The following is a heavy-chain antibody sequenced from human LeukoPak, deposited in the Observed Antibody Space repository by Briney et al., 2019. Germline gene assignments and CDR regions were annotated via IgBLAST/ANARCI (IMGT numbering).Heavy chain of an antibody. Sequence: SETLSLTCAVYGGSFSGYYWSCIRQPPGKGLEWIGEINHSGSTNYNPSLKSRVTISVDTSKNQFSLKLSSVTAADTAVYYCASSGAASNFDYWGQGTLVTVSS. CDR2: INHSGST. CDR1: GGSFSGYY. J-gene: IGHJ4*02. D-gene: IGHD1-14*01. CDR3: ASSGAASNFDY. V-gene: IGHV4-34*01.